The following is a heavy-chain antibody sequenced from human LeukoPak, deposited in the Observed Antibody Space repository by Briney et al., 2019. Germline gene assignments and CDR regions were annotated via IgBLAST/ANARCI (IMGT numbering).Heavy chain of an antibody. Sequence: ASVKVSCKASGYTFTDYNLQWLRQAPGQGPEFMGRINPKTGDTKYAQKFQGRVTLTRDTSISTAYMELHSLQCDDTAVYYCARDPGGTYDYWGQGTLVTVSS. J-gene: IGHJ4*02. V-gene: IGHV1-2*06. D-gene: IGHD3-16*01. CDR3: ARDPGGTYDY. CDR1: GYTFTDYN. CDR2: INPKTGDT.